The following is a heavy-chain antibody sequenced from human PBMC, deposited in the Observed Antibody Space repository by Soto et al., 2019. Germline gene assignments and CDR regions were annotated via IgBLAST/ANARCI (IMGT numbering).Heavy chain of an antibody. J-gene: IGHJ5*02. CDR1: GFSFSSYW. D-gene: IGHD3-10*01. CDR2: IDYDGSTT. Sequence: EVQLVESGGGLVQPGGSLRLSCAASGFSFSSYWMHWVRQALGKGLVWVSRIDYDGSTTNYADSVKGRFTISRDNAKSMLYLQMNSLTAEDTAVYYCARVARGAWGVFDPWGQGTLVTVSS. V-gene: IGHV3-74*01. CDR3: ARVARGAWGVFDP.